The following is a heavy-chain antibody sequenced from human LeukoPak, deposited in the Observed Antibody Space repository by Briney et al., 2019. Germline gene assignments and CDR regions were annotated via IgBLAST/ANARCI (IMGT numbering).Heavy chain of an antibody. CDR1: GDSVSRNSGA. V-gene: IGHV6-1*01. CDR2: TYYRSKWYN. J-gene: IGHJ4*02. Sequence: SQTLSLTCAISGDSVSRNSGAWNWIRQSPSRGLEWLGRTYYRSKWYNDYAVSVKSRITINPDTSKNQFSLQLNSVTPEDTAVYYCARGWEYSSGWYYFDYWGQGILVTVSS. D-gene: IGHD6-19*01. CDR3: ARGWEYSSGWYYFDY.